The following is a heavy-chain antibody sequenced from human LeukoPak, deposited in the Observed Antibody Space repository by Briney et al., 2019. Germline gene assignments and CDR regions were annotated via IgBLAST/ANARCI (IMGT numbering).Heavy chain of an antibody. Sequence: GGSLRLSCAASGFTFSSYWMSWVRQAPGKGLEWVAVISYDGSNKYYADSVKGRFTISRDNSKNTLYLQMNSLRAEDTAVYYCAKLGYSSSSGWDYWGQGTLVTVSS. CDR2: ISYDGSNK. D-gene: IGHD6-6*01. CDR3: AKLGYSSSSGWDY. V-gene: IGHV3-30*18. J-gene: IGHJ4*02. CDR1: GFTFSSYW.